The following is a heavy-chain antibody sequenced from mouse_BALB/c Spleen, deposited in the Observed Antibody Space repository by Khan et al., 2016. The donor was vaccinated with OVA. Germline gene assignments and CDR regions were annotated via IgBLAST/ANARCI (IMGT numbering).Heavy chain of an antibody. CDR2: IWGDGST. CDR1: GFSLTGYG. CDR3: ARAYYGNYREAMDY. J-gene: IGHJ4*01. Sequence: QVQLKESGPGLVAPSQSLSITCTVSGFSLTGYGVNWVRQPPGKGLEWMGMIWGDGSTDYNSALKSRLSNSKENSKSQVFLKMNSLQTDDTARYYCARAYYGNYREAMDYWGQGTSVTVSS. V-gene: IGHV2-6-7*01. D-gene: IGHD2-10*01.